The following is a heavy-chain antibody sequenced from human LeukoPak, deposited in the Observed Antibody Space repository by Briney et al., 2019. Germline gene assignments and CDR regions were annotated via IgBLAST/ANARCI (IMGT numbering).Heavy chain of an antibody. CDR1: GYTFTSYY. V-gene: IGHV1-46*01. Sequence: ASVTVSCKASGYTFTSYYMHWVRQAPGQGLEWMGIINPSGGSTSYAQKFQGRVTMTRDTSTSTVYMEVSSLRSEDTAVYYCARGTANFWSGYSPHFDYWGQGTLVTVSS. CDR2: INPSGGST. D-gene: IGHD3-3*01. J-gene: IGHJ4*02. CDR3: ARGTANFWSGYSPHFDY.